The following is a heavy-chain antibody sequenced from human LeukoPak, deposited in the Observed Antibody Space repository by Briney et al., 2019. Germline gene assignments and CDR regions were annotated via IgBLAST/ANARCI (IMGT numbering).Heavy chain of an antibody. CDR3: ARIVFRYSGTYYNFDS. V-gene: IGHV4-39*01. CDR2: IYYSGST. Sequence: PSETLSLTCTVSGGSFRNTNYYWGWIRQPPGKGLEWIGSIYYSGSTYYSASLKSRVTISVDTSKNQFALKLSSVTAADTAVYHCARIVFRYSGTYYNFDSWGQGTLVTVSS. CDR1: GGSFRNTNYY. J-gene: IGHJ4*02. D-gene: IGHD1-26*01.